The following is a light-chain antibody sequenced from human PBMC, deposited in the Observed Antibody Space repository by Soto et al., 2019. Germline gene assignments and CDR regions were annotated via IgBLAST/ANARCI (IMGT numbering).Light chain of an antibody. CDR1: QSISSS. V-gene: IGKV1-39*01. CDR3: QQSYSTPYT. Sequence: DIQMTQSPSSLSASVGDRVTITCRASQSISSSLNWYQQKPGKAPKLMIYAASSLQSGVPSRFSGSGSGTDLTITISSLQPEDFATYYCQQSYSTPYTFGQGTKLEIK. J-gene: IGKJ2*01. CDR2: AAS.